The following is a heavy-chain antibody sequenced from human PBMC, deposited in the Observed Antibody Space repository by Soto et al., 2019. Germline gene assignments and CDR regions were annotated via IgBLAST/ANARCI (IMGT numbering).Heavy chain of an antibody. CDR1: GGSISSGGYY. CDR3: ARTVTTATTPDY. CDR2: IYYSGST. Sequence: SETLSLTCTVSGGSISSGGYYWSWIRQHPGKGLEWIGYIYYSGSTYYNPSLKSRVTISVDTSKNQFSLKLSSVTAADTAVYYCARTVTTATTPDYWGQGTLVPVSX. D-gene: IGHD4-4*01. V-gene: IGHV4-31*03. J-gene: IGHJ4*02.